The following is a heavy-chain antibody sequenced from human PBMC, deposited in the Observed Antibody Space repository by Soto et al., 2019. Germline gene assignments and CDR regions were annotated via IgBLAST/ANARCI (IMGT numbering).Heavy chain of an antibody. CDR2: INHSGST. J-gene: IGHJ4*02. D-gene: IGHD2-15*01. CDR1: GGSFSGYY. CDR3: ARGEAADY. V-gene: IGHV4-34*01. Sequence: QVQLQQWGAGLLKPSETLSLTCAVYGGSFSGYYWSWIRQPPGKGLEWIGEINHSGSTNYNPSLXSXVXXSVDTSKNQFSLKLSSVTAADTAVYYCARGEAADYWGQGTLVTVSS.